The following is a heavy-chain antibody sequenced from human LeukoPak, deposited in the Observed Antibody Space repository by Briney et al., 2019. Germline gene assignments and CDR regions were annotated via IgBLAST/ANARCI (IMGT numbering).Heavy chain of an antibody. CDR3: ARRLLGYCSGGSCYSGYFQH. CDR2: IYTSGST. D-gene: IGHD2-15*01. J-gene: IGHJ1*01. V-gene: IGHV4-61*02. Sequence: KPSETLSLTCTVSGGSISSGSYYWSWIRQPAGKGLEWIGRIYTSGSTNYNPSLRSRVTISVDTSKNLFSLKLSSVTAADTAVYYCARRLLGYCSGGSCYSGYFQHWGQGTLVTVSS. CDR1: GGSISSGSYY.